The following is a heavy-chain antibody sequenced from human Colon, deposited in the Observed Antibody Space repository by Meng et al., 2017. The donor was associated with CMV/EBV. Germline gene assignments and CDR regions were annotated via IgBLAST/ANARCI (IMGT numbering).Heavy chain of an antibody. J-gene: IGHJ4*02. CDR2: ISISNSYI. CDR1: GFNLNTYS. Sequence: GESLKISCAASGFNLNTYSMNWLRQAPGRGLEWVAYISISNSYIYYADSVKGRFTISRDNAKNSSSLHMNSLRAEDTAIYYCARGGSRSYFFDNWGQGTLVTVSS. D-gene: IGHD3-10*01. V-gene: IGHV3-21*01. CDR3: ARGGSRSYFFDN.